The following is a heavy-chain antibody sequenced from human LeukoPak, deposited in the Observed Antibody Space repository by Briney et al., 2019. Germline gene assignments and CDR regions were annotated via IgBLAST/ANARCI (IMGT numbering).Heavy chain of an antibody. D-gene: IGHD3-22*01. CDR1: GGTFSSYA. CDR3: ARVPLSGYPKGFDY. V-gene: IGHV1-69*13. CDR2: IIPIFGTA. Sequence: SVKVSCKASGGTFSSYAISWVRQAPGQELEWMGGIIPIFGTANYAQKFQGRVTITADESTSTAYMELSSLRSEDTAVYYCARVPLSGYPKGFDYWGQGTLVTVSS. J-gene: IGHJ4*02.